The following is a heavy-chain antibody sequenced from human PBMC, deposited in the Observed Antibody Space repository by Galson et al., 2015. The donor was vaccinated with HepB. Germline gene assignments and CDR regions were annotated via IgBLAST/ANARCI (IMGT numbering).Heavy chain of an antibody. CDR1: GFTFSSYT. Sequence: SLRLSCAASGFTFSSYTMSWVRQAPGRGLEWVSSIHGSSRYIYYADSPRGRFTISRDNANNSLFLQLNRLEAEDTAVYFCVRDSVWGEDPPNFDNWGQGTLVAASS. CDR3: VRDSVWGEDPPNFDN. J-gene: IGHJ4*02. D-gene: IGHD1-26*01. V-gene: IGHV3-21*01. CDR2: IHGSSRYI.